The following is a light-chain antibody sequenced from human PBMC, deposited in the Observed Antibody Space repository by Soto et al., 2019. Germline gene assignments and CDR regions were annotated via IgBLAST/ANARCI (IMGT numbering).Light chain of an antibody. V-gene: IGKV1-9*01. CDR3: QPFDSWPLT. CDR1: QGIGAY. Sequence: ELTQSPASLSASVGDRDTVTCRASQGIGAYLVWYQQKSGKAPRVLIYATSTLHTGVPSRFSGSRSGVDFTLTINSLQSEDFAVYYCQPFDSWPLTFGGGTKVDI. J-gene: IGKJ4*02. CDR2: ATS.